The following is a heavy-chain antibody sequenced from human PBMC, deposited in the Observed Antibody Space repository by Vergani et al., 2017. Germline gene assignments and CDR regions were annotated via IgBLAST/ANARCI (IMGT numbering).Heavy chain of an antibody. CDR2: IYHSGST. D-gene: IGHD3-10*01. J-gene: IGHJ5*02. V-gene: IGHV4-38-2*01. CDR3: ARRGYGSGSYYNLSWFDP. Sequence: QVQLQESGPGLVKPSETLSLTCAVSGYSISSGYYWGWIRQPPGKGLEWIGSIYHSGSTYYNPSLKSRVTISVDTSKNQFSLKLSSVTAADTAVYYCARRGYGSGSYYNLSWFDPWGQGTLVTVSS. CDR1: GYSISSGYY.